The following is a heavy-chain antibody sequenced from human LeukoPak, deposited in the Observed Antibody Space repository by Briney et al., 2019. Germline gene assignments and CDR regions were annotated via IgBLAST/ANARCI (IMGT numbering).Heavy chain of an antibody. J-gene: IGHJ4*02. Sequence: PGGSLRLSCAASGFTFSSYAMSWVRQAPGKGLEWVSAISGSGGSTYYADSVKGRFTISRDNSKNTLYLQMNSLRAEGTAVYYCAKSTRRIPAATMGFDYWGQGTLVTVSS. V-gene: IGHV3-23*01. CDR2: ISGSGGST. CDR1: GFTFSSYA. D-gene: IGHD2-2*01. CDR3: AKSTRRIPAATMGFDY.